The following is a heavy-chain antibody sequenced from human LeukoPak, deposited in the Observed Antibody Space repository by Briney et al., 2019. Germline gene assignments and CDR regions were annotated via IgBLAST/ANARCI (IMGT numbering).Heavy chain of an antibody. V-gene: IGHV1-2*02. J-gene: IGHJ4*02. CDR1: GYTFTGYY. CDR2: INPNSGGT. CDR3: AREPTPPSEY. D-gene: IGHD4-11*01. Sequence: GASVKVSCKASGYTFTGYYIHLVRQAPGQGLEWMGWINPNSGGTSYAQKFQGRVTMTRETSISTAYMELSRLKSDDTAVYYCAREPTPPSEYWGQGTLVTVSS.